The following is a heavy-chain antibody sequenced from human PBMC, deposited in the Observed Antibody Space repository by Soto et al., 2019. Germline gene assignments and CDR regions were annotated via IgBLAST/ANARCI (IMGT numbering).Heavy chain of an antibody. CDR3: AREYSSFEY. V-gene: IGHV4-59*01. Sequence: QVQLQESGPGLVNPSETLSLTCTFSDGAISTYYWHWIRQPPGKGLEWIGYIHYSGYTSYDPSLKSRVTISVDTSKNQFSVRLHSVTAADTAVYYCAREYSSFEYWGQGALVTVS. D-gene: IGHD4-4*01. J-gene: IGHJ4*02. CDR1: DGAISTYY. CDR2: IHYSGYT.